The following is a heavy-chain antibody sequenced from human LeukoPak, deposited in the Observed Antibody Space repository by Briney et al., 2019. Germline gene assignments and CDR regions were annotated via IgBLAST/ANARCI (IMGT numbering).Heavy chain of an antibody. V-gene: IGHV3-21*01. CDR2: ITSSSGYI. Sequence: GGSLRLSCAASGFTFSSYTMSWVRQAPGRGLECVSSITSSSGYIYYADSVKGRFTISRDNPKNSLYLQMNSLRAEDTAVYYCARGRDWVPLDYWGQGTLVTVSS. J-gene: IGHJ4*02. CDR3: ARGRDWVPLDY. CDR1: GFTFSSYT. D-gene: IGHD2-21*01.